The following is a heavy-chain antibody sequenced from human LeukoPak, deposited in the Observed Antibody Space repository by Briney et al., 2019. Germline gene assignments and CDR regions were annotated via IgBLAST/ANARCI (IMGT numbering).Heavy chain of an antibody. J-gene: IGHJ6*02. D-gene: IGHD3-10*01. Sequence: GGSLRLSCAASGFTFSTDVMSWVRQAPGKGLECVSAISGSGGDTYYADSVKGRFTISRDNSKNMLYLQMNSLRAEDTAVYYCAKVSGRIQIWPQPFGDGMDVWGQGTTVTVSS. CDR1: GFTFSTDV. V-gene: IGHV3-23*01. CDR3: AKVSGRIQIWPQPFGDGMDV. CDR2: ISGSGGDT.